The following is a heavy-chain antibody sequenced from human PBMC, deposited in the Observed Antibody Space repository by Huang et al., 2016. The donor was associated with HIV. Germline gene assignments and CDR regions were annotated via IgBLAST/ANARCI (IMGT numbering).Heavy chain of an antibody. CDR3: TRLTMIGDGDY. J-gene: IGHJ4*02. Sequence: EVQLVESGGGLVQPGGSLKLSCAASGFTFRGSAMHWVRQASGKGLDWCGRIRSKANSYAKAYAASVKGRFTISRDDSKNTAYLQMNSLKTEDTAVYYCTRLTMIGDGDYWGQGTLVTVSS. CDR1: GFTFRGSA. V-gene: IGHV3-73*01. D-gene: IGHD3-22*01. CDR2: IRSKANSYAK.